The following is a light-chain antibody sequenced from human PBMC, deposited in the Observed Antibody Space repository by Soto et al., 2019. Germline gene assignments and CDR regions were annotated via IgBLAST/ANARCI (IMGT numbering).Light chain of an antibody. CDR3: QQYYRPWT. V-gene: IGKV4-1*01. Sequence: DIXMTXXXXXLAVSLGERATINCKSSQSVLYSSNNKNYLAWYQQKPGQPPKLLIYWASTRESGVPDRFSGSGSGTDFTLTISSLQAEDVAVYYCQQYYRPWTFGQGTKVEIK. J-gene: IGKJ1*01. CDR1: QSVLYSSNNKNY. CDR2: WAS.